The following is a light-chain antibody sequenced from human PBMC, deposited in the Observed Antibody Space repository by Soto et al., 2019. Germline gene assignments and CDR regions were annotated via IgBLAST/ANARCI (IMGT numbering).Light chain of an antibody. J-gene: IGKJ4*01. V-gene: IGKV3-20*01. CDR3: PQYGISP. Sequence: EIVLTQSPGTLSLSPGERATLSCRASQSVSSNYLAWYQQKPGQAPRLLIYGASSRATGIPDRFSGSGSGTEFTLTLSRLEPEDFAVYYCPQYGISPFGGGTKVEIK. CDR2: GAS. CDR1: QSVSSNY.